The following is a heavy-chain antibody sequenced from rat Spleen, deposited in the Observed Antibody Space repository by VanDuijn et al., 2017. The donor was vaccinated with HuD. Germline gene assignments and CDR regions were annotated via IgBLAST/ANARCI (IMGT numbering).Heavy chain of an antibody. CDR3: ARHNSGYGVMDA. V-gene: IGHV5-25*01. Sequence: EVQLVESGGGLVQPGRSLKLSCAASGFTFSNYYMAWVRQAPTKGLEWVASITPSGVSTYYRDSVKGRFTISRDNAKNTLYLQMDSLRSEDTATYYCARHNSGYGVMDAWGQGASVTVSS. CDR1: GFTFSNYY. D-gene: IGHD4-3*01. CDR2: ITPSGVST. J-gene: IGHJ4*01.